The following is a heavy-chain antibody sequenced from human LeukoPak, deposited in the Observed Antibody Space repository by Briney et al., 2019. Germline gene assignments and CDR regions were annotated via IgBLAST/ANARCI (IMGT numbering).Heavy chain of an antibody. CDR3: AKDSKWFGELPCMDV. CDR1: GFTFSSYA. D-gene: IGHD3-10*01. J-gene: IGHJ6*02. CDR2: ISGSGGST. V-gene: IGHV3-23*01. Sequence: GGSLRLSCAASGFTFSSYAMSWVRQAPGKGLEWVSAISGSGGSTYYVDSVKGRFTISRDNSKNTLYLQMNSLRAEDTAVYYCAKDSKWFGELPCMDVWGQGTTVTVSS.